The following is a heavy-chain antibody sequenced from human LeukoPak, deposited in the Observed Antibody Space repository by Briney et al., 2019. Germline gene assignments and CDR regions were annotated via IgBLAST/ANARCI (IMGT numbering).Heavy chain of an antibody. J-gene: IGHJ2*01. Sequence: ASVKVSCKASGYTLSTYGISWVRQAPGQGLEWMGWISGYYSDTKYAQNIQGRVTMTIDTSTSTAYMELRSLRSGDTAVYFCARAQGPVVVVPGANWYFDLWGRGTLVTVSS. CDR1: GYTLSTYG. CDR2: ISGYYSDT. D-gene: IGHD2-2*01. CDR3: ARAQGPVVVVPGANWYFDL. V-gene: IGHV1-18*01.